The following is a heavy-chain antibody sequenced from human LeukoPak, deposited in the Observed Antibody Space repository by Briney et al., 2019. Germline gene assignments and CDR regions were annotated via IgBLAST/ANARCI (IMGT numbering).Heavy chain of an antibody. D-gene: IGHD1-1*01. J-gene: IGHJ6*03. V-gene: IGHV4-4*07. CDR3: ATEPTRTPYYYMDV. CDR2: ISSSGSA. Sequence: PSETLSLTCTVSGGSISNYYWNWIRQPAGKGREWIRRISSSGSANYNPSLKSRVTLSVDTSKNQLSLILNSVTAADTAVFYCATEPTRTPYYYMDVWGTGTTVIVSS. CDR1: GGSISNYY.